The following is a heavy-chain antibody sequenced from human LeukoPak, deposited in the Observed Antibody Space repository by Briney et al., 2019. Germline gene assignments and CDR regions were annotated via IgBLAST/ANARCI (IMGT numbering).Heavy chain of an antibody. CDR3: VKGWVYSYGYFDY. D-gene: IGHD5-18*01. V-gene: IGHV3-64D*06. CDR1: GFTFSSYP. J-gene: IGHJ4*02. Sequence: PGGSLRLSCSASGFTFSSYPMSWVRQAPGKGLEYVSAISHNGGSTYYADSVKDRFTISRDNSKNTLYLQMSSLRTEDTALYYCVKGWVYSYGYFDYWGQGTLVTVSS. CDR2: ISHNGGST.